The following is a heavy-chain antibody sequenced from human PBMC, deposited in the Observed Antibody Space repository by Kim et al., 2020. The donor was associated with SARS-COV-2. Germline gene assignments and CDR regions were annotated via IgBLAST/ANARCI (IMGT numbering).Heavy chain of an antibody. CDR2: T. Sequence: TEYSPSFQGQVTISADKSISTAYLQWSSLKASDTAMYYCARRGQGRSFDYWGQGTLVTVSS. CDR3: ARRGQGRSFDY. J-gene: IGHJ4*02. V-gene: IGHV5-51*01.